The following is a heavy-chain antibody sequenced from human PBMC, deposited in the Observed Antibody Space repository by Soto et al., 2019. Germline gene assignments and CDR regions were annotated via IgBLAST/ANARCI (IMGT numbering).Heavy chain of an antibody. J-gene: IGHJ4*02. V-gene: IGHV4-34*01. D-gene: IGHD3-9*01. Sequence: SETLSLTCAVYGGSFSGYYWSWIRQPPGKGLEWIGEINHSGSTNYNPSLKSRVTISVDTSKNQFSLKLSSVTAADTAVYYCARRLRNYDILTGPLSWGYYFDYWGQGTLVTVSS. CDR2: INHSGST. CDR1: GGSFSGYY. CDR3: ARRLRNYDILTGPLSWGYYFDY.